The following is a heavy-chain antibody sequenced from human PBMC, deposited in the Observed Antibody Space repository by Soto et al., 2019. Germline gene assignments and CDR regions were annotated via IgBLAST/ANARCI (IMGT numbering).Heavy chain of an antibody. CDR3: ARHSTYYDILTGYPDY. D-gene: IGHD3-9*01. CDR1: GGSISSSSYY. CDR2: IYYSGST. Sequence: SDTLSLTCTVSGGSISSSSYYWGWKSQPPGKGRERIGSIYYSGSTYYNPSLKSRVTISVETSKNQFSLKLSSVTAADTAVYYCARHSTYYDILTGYPDYWGQGTPVTVSS. J-gene: IGHJ4*02. V-gene: IGHV4-39*01.